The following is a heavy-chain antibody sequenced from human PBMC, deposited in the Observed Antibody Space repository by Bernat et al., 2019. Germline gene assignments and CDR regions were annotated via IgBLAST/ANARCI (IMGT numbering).Heavy chain of an antibody. J-gene: IGHJ4*02. Sequence: EVQLVESGGGLAKPGGSLRLSCATSGFTFNNAWMHWVRQAPGKGLEWVGRIKSKANSGTTDYASPVKGRFTISRDDSKNTLYLQMNSLRFEDTAVYYCTTYPYGAGWYAFDYGGQGTLVPVSS. CDR2: IKSKANSGTT. V-gene: IGHV3-15*07. D-gene: IGHD6-19*01. CDR1: GFTFNNAW. CDR3: TTYPYGAGWYAFDY.